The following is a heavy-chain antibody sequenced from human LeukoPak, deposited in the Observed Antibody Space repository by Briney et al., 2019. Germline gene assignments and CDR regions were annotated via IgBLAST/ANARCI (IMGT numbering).Heavy chain of an antibody. CDR1: GYSFTNYW. D-gene: IGHD2-15*01. Sequence: GESLKISCKGSGYSFTNYWIGWVRQMPGKGLEWMGIINPRDSDTRYSPSFQGQVTISADKSISTAYLQWSSLKASDTAMYYCARWGGYCSGGNCYPLYYFDYRGQGTLVTVSS. J-gene: IGHJ4*02. CDR3: ARWGGYCSGGNCYPLYYFDY. V-gene: IGHV5-51*01. CDR2: INPRDSDT.